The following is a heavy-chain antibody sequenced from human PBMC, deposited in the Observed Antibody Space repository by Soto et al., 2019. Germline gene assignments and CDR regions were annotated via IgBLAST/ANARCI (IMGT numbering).Heavy chain of an antibody. CDR2: IIPIFGTA. CDR3: ARDSLGGSYSKVSDAFDI. CDR1: GGTFSSYA. V-gene: IGHV1-69*13. D-gene: IGHD1-26*01. J-gene: IGHJ3*02. Sequence: SVKVSCKASGGTFSSYAISWVRQAPGQGLEWMGGIIPIFGTANYAQKFQGRVTITADESTSTAYMELSSLRSEDTAVYYCARDSLGGSYSKVSDAFDIWGQGTRVTVSS.